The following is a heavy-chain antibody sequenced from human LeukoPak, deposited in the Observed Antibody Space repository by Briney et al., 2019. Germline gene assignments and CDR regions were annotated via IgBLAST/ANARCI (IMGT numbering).Heavy chain of an antibody. J-gene: IGHJ6*02. Sequence: SETLSLTCAVYGGSFSGYYWSWIRQPPGKGLEWIGEINHSGSTNYNPSLKSRVTISVDTSKNQFSLKLSSVTAADTAVYYCARDIVVVPAAITLRYYYYGMDVWGQGTTVTVSS. CDR2: INHSGST. D-gene: IGHD2-2*02. CDR1: GGSFSGYY. CDR3: ARDIVVVPAAITLRYYYYGMDV. V-gene: IGHV4-34*01.